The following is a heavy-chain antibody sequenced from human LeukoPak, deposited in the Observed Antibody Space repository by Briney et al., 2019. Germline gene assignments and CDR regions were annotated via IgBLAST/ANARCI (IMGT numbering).Heavy chain of an antibody. CDR2: IYYSGST. Sequence: SETLSLTCTVSGGSISSYYWSWIRQPPGKGLEWIGYIYYSGSTNYNPSLKSRATISVDTSKNQFSLKLSSVTAADTAVYYCARAGSYGDYNPVRFDYWGQGTLVTVSS. D-gene: IGHD4-17*01. CDR3: ARAGSYGDYNPVRFDY. CDR1: GGSISSYY. V-gene: IGHV4-59*01. J-gene: IGHJ4*02.